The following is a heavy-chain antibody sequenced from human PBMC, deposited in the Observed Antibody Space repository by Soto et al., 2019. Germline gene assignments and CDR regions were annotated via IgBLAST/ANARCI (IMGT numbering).Heavy chain of an antibody. CDR2: IIPIFGTA. D-gene: IGHD3-22*01. CDR3: ARVDSYDSSGYFGY. CDR1: GGTFSSYA. Sequence: ASVKVSCKASGGTFSSYAISWVRQAPGQGLEWMGGIIPIFGTANYAQKFQGRVTITADESTSTAYMELSSLRSEDTAVYYCARVDSYDSSGYFGYWGQGTLVTVSS. V-gene: IGHV1-69*13. J-gene: IGHJ4*02.